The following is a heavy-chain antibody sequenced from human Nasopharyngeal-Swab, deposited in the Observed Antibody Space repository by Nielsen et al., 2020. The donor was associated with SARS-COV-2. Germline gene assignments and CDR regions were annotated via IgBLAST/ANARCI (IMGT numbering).Heavy chain of an antibody. D-gene: IGHD3-22*01. CDR3: ARAKDDSSGSLFDY. J-gene: IGHJ4*02. V-gene: IGHV3-73*01. CDR1: GFIFSGSS. CDR2: IRSRANSYAT. Sequence: GGSLRLSCAASGFIFSGSSLHWVRQASGKELEWIGRIRSRANSYATVYAASVKGRFTISRDDSKNTAYLQMNSLKTEDTAVYYCARAKDDSSGSLFDYWGQGNLVTVSS.